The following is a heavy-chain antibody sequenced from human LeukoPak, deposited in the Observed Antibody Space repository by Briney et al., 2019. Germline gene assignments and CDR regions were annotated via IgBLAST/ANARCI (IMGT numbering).Heavy chain of an antibody. J-gene: IGHJ4*02. V-gene: IGHV1-2*02. CDR2: INPNGGTT. CDR3: ARGGYTGYDFHC. D-gene: IGHD5-12*01. Sequence: WASVKVSCKASGYTFTGYYMHWVRQAPGQGVEWMGWINPNGGTTNYAQKFQGRVTMTRDTSISTAYMELSRLRSDDTAVFYCARGGYTGYDFHCWGQGTLVTVSS. CDR1: GYTFTGYY.